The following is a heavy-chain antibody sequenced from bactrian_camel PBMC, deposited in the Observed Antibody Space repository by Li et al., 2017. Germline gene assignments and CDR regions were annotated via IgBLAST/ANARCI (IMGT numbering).Heavy chain of an antibody. D-gene: IGHD1*01. CDR2: TTRVGVTR. Sequence: VQLVESGGGSVQAGQSLTLSCTTTSNARRFCSMAWFRQAAGKEREGVAYTTRVGVTRIYADSVKGRFTISRDNGKNTLYLKMDSLRPDDTAMYYCAADPSRAYGCPLRDGYPYWGRGTQVTVS. CDR1: SNARRFCS. V-gene: IGHV3S42*01. J-gene: IGHJ4*01. CDR3: AADPSRAYGCPLRDGYPY.